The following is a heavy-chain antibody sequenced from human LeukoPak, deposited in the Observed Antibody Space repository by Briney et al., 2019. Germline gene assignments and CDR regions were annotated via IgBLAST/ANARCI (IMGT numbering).Heavy chain of an antibody. CDR2: INTNTGNP. CDR1: GYTFTSYA. J-gene: IGHJ4*02. CDR3: ARTKGLRLGELSLPAFPFDY. D-gene: IGHD3-16*02. V-gene: IGHV7-4-1*02. Sequence: ASVKVSCKASGYTFTSYAMNWVRQAPGQGLEWMGWINTNTGNPTYAQGFTGRFVFSLDTSVSTAYLQISSLKAEDTAVYYCARTKGLRLGELSLPAFPFDYWGQGTLVTVSS.